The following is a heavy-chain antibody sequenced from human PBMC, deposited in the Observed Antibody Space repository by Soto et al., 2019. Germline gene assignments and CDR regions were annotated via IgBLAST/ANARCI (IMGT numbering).Heavy chain of an antibody. CDR1: GFTFSNFG. CDR2: ISSVGT. Sequence: VSLRLSCAASGFTFSNFGMSWVRQGPGKGLEWVSAISSVGTYYEDSVKGRFTISRDNSKNTLYLQMNSLRAEDTAVYYCAKYLLMDTSSIFVCRGHGTPVTVSX. D-gene: IGHD5-18*01. J-gene: IGHJ4*01. V-gene: IGHV3-23*01. CDR3: AKYLLMDTSSIFVC.